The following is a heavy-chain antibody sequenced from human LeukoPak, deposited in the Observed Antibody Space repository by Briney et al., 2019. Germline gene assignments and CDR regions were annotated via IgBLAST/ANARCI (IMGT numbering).Heavy chain of an antibody. J-gene: IGHJ4*02. D-gene: IGHD4/OR15-4a*01. V-gene: IGHV3-30*02. CDR3: ENEAAMVASSFDY. CDR2: TRYDRNDK. CDR1: GFTFSRSG. Sequence: RGSLRLSCAEPGFTFSRSGVHWVRQAPGKGLEWVAFTRYDRNDKCYTESVKGGFSVSKNKSKNTVYLQMNRLRTEDTAISYCENEAAMVASSFDYWGPGTLVTVSP.